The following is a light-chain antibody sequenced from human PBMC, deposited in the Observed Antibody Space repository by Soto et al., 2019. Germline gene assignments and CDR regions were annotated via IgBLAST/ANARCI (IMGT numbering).Light chain of an antibody. CDR3: QQYKNWPL. CDR2: GAS. V-gene: IGKV3-15*01. Sequence: MIITESAVTLSVSPGERVTLSCRTSHSVNSHVAWYPQIPGQAPRLLLYGASTRVTGIPVRFSGSGFGTEFTLTISSLQSEDFAVYYCQQYKNWPLFGQGTRLEI. CDR1: HSVNSH. J-gene: IGKJ5*01.